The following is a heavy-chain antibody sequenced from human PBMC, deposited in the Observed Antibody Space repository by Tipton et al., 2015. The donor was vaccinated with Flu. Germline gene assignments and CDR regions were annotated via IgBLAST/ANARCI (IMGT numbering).Heavy chain of an antibody. CDR1: GYFISSGYY. CDR3: ASHSYSRGRAGH. J-gene: IGHJ4*02. V-gene: IGHV4-38-2*02. D-gene: IGHD4-11*01. Sequence: LRLSCTVSGYFISSGYYWGWIRQPPGKGLEWIGSIDHSGTTYYNPSLKSRVTISVDTSKNQFSLKLSSVTAADTAVFYCASHSYSRGRAGHWGQGTLVTVSS. CDR2: IDHSGTT.